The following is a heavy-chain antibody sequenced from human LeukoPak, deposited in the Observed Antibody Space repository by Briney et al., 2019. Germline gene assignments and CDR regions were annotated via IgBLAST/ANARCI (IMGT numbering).Heavy chain of an antibody. V-gene: IGHV4-59*01. CDR2: IYYIGSS. CDR3: ARSFSLVDWFDP. D-gene: IGHD3-16*01. CDR1: GGSISGYY. J-gene: IGHJ5*02. Sequence: SETLSLTCTVSGGSISGYYWSWIRQPPGKGLEWIGYIYYIGSSTYIPSLRRRVTISVDRSKNQFSLKLSSVTAADTAVYYCARSFSLVDWFDPWGQGTLVTVSS.